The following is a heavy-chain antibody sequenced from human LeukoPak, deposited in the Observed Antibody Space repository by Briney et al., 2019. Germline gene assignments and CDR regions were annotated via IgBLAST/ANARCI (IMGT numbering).Heavy chain of an antibody. Sequence: SETLSLTCTVSGGSISSYYWSWIRQPPGKGLEWIGYIYYSGSTNYNPSLKSRVTISVDMSKNQFSLKLSSVTAADTAVYYCARAYYESSAYRHAVYFDYWGQGTLVTDSS. CDR1: GGSISSYY. J-gene: IGHJ4*02. D-gene: IGHD3-22*01. CDR3: ARAYYESSAYRHAVYFDY. V-gene: IGHV4-59*08. CDR2: IYYSGST.